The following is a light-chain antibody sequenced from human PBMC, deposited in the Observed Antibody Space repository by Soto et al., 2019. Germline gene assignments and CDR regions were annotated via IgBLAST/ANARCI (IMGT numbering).Light chain of an antibody. Sequence: EIVLTQSPGTLSLSPGERATLSCRASQSVSSSYLAWYQQKPGQAPRLLIYDTSSRATGIPDRVSGSGSGTDFTVAISRLEPEDFAVYYCQQCGSSPSFGQGTKVELK. J-gene: IGKJ1*01. CDR2: DTS. CDR3: QQCGSSPS. V-gene: IGKV3-20*01. CDR1: QSVSSSY.